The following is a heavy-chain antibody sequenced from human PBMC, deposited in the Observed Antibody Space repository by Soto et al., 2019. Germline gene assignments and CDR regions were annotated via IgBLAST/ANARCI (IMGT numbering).Heavy chain of an antibody. Sequence: DGTLRLPWSACGFTFSSISINPVRHPPGMGLAYVSGLSSDGYAAYYADSVKGRSTISRDNSKNTLDPQISILRPEATPVYYWVKPQPTVIIPPGCGQGTLVTDSS. CDR2: LSSDGYAA. CDR1: GFTFSSIS. J-gene: IGHJ4*02. D-gene: IGHD4-17*01. V-gene: IGHV3-64D*06. CDR3: VKPQPTVIIPPG.